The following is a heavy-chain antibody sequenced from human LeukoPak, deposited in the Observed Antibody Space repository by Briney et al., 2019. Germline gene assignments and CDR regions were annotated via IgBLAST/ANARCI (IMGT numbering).Heavy chain of an antibody. D-gene: IGHD3-3*01. Sequence: PSQTLSLTCTVSGGSISSSSYYWGWLRQPPGRGLVGIGSIYYSGSTYYNPSLKSRVTISVDTSKNQFSLKLSSVTAADTALYYCTRDRYDLWSGYLAGAPKFYFDSWGQGTLVTVSS. J-gene: IGHJ4*02. CDR1: GGSISSSSYY. CDR2: IYYSGST. CDR3: TRDRYDLWSGYLAGAPKFYFDS. V-gene: IGHV4-39*07.